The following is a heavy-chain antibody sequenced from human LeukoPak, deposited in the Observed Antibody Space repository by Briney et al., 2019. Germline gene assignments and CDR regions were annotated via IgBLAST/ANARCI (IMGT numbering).Heavy chain of an antibody. Sequence: ASVKVSCKAAGYTFTSYGISWVRQAPGQGLEWMGWISAYNGNTNYAQKPQGRVTMTTDTSTSTAYMELRSLRSDDTAVYYCARRGGKNYGDYVVYDKYMDVWGTGTTVTVSS. V-gene: IGHV1-18*01. CDR3: ARRGGKNYGDYVVYDKYMDV. D-gene: IGHD4-17*01. CDR2: ISAYNGNT. CDR1: GYTFTSYG. J-gene: IGHJ6*03.